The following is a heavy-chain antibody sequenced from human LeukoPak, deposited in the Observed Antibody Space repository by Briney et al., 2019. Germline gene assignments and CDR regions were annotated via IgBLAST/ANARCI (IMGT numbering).Heavy chain of an antibody. CDR3: AKGWGYSYALLYYFDY. CDR2: ISWNSGSI. V-gene: IGHV3-9*01. CDR1: GFTFDDYA. Sequence: PGGSLRLSCAASGFTFDDYAMHWVRQAPGKGLEWVSGISWNSGSIGYADSVKGRFTISRDNAKNSLYLQMNSLRAEDTALYYCAKGWGYSYALLYYFDYWGQGTLVTVSS. D-gene: IGHD5-18*01. J-gene: IGHJ4*02.